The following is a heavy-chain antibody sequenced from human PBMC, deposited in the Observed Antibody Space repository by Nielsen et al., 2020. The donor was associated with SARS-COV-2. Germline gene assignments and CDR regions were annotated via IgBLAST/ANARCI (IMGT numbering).Heavy chain of an antibody. J-gene: IGHJ6*02. V-gene: IGHV3-21*01. CDR2: ISSSSSYI. D-gene: IGHD2-2*03. CDR3: ASPGYCSSTSCYDYYYYGMDV. Sequence: GESLKISCAASGFTFSSYSMNWVRQDPGKGLEWVSSISSSSSYIYYADSVKGRFTISRDNAKNSLYLQMNSLRAEDTAVYYCASPGYCSSTSCYDYYYYGMDVWGQGTTVTVLL. CDR1: GFTFSSYS.